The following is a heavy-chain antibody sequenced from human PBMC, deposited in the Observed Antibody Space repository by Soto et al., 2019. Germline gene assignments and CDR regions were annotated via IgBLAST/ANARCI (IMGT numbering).Heavy chain of an antibody. D-gene: IGHD5-12*01. CDR1: GGPVSSGSYY. Sequence: PSETLSLTCPVSGGPVSSGSYYWSWIRQPPGKGLEWIGYIYYSGSTNYNPSLKSRVTISVDTSKNQFSLKLSSVTAADTAVYYCAKQGGYDSSDYWGQGTLVTVS. J-gene: IGHJ4*02. CDR3: AKQGGYDSSDY. CDR2: IYYSGST. V-gene: IGHV4-61*01.